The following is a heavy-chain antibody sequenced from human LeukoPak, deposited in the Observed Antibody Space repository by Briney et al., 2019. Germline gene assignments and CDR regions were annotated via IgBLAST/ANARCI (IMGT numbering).Heavy chain of an antibody. Sequence: GGSLRLSCGASGFTFSSYGMHWVRQAPGKGLEWVAVISYDGSNKYYADSVKGRFTISRDNSKNTLYLQMNSLRAEDTAVYYCAKEVVPAAGTVDYWGQGTLVTVSS. CDR1: GFTFSSYG. J-gene: IGHJ4*02. V-gene: IGHV3-30*18. D-gene: IGHD2-2*01. CDR3: AKEVVPAAGTVDY. CDR2: ISYDGSNK.